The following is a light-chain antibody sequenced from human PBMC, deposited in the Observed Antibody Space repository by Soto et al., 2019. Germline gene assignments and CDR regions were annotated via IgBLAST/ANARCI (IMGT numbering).Light chain of an antibody. Sequence: DIQMTQSPPTLSASVGDRVTITCRASQSISSWLAWYQQGPGKAPNLLIYDVSSLESGVPSRFSGSGSGTEFTLTISSLQPDDFATYYCQQYTNYPWTFGQGTKVDIK. CDR3: QQYTNYPWT. CDR2: DVS. V-gene: IGKV1-5*01. CDR1: QSISSW. J-gene: IGKJ1*01.